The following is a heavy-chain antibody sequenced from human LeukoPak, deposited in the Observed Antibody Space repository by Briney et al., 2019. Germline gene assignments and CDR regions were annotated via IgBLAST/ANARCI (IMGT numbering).Heavy chain of an antibody. V-gene: IGHV4-34*01. D-gene: IGHD3-22*01. CDR1: GGSFSGYY. Sequence: SETLSLTCAVSGGSFSGYYWSWIRQPPGKGLEWIGEINHSGSTNYNPSLKSRVTISVDTSKNQFSLKLSSVTAADTAVYYCARGRYYYDSSGYPRETSYFDYWGQGTLVTVSS. J-gene: IGHJ4*02. CDR3: ARGRYYYDSSGYPRETSYFDY. CDR2: INHSGST.